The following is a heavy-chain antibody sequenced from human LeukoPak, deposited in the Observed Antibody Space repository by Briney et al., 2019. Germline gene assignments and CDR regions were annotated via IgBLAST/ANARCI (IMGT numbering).Heavy chain of an antibody. D-gene: IGHD5-18*01. CDR2: ISSSSSYT. CDR3: AVLPDTAMAQNWYFDL. CDR1: GFTFSDYY. Sequence: GGSLRLSCAASGFTFSDYYMSWIRQAPGKGLEWVSYISSSSSYTNYADSVKGRFTISRDNAKNSLYLQMNSLRAEDTAVYYCAVLPDTAMAQNWYFDLWGRGTLVTVSS. J-gene: IGHJ2*01. V-gene: IGHV3-11*06.